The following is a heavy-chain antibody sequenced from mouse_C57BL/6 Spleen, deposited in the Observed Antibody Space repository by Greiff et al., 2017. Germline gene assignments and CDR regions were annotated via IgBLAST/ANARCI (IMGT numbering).Heavy chain of an antibody. D-gene: IGHD4-1*01. CDR3: ARDGLGRGFAY. CDR2: ISDGGSYT. CDR1: GFTFSSYA. V-gene: IGHV5-4*01. Sequence: EVHLVESGGGLVKPGGSLKLSCAASGFTFSSYAMSWVRQTPEKRLEWVATISDGGSYTYYPDNVKGRFTISRENAKNNLYLQMSHLKSEDTAMYYCARDGLGRGFAYWGQGTLVTVSA. J-gene: IGHJ3*01.